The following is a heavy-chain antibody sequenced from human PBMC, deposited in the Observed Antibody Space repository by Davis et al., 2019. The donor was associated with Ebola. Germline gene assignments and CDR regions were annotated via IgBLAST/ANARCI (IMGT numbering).Heavy chain of an antibody. CDR1: GFTFSDYY. J-gene: IGHJ6*02. CDR3: ARDRPLDFFFGDYYGMDV. V-gene: IGHV3-7*01. CDR2: IKTDGSEE. D-gene: IGHD3-16*01. Sequence: GESLKISCAASGFTFSDYYMSWIHQAPGKGLEWVANIKTDGSEEHYVDSVKGRFSMSRDNAKNSLYLQMNSLRAEDTAVYYCARDRPLDFFFGDYYGMDVWGQGTTVTVSS.